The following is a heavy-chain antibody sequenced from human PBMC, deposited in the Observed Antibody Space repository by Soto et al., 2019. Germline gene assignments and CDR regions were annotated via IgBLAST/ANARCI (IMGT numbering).Heavy chain of an antibody. CDR2: IYWDDDK. CDR3: AHSNGHDFWSDNWFDP. V-gene: IGHV2-5*02. CDR1: GFSLSTSGVG. Sequence: SGPTLVKPTQTLTLTCTFSGFSLSTSGVGVGWIRQPPGKALEWLALIYWDDDKRYSPSLKSQLTITKDTSKNQVVLTMTNMDPVDTATYYCAHSNGHDFWSDNWFDPWGQGTLVTVSS. J-gene: IGHJ5*02. D-gene: IGHD3-3*01.